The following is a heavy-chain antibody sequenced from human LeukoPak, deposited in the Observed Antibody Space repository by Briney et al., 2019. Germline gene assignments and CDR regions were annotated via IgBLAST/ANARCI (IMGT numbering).Heavy chain of an antibody. Sequence: PSETLSLTCTVSGGSISSSSYYWGWIRQPPGKGLEWIGSIYYSGSTYYNPSLKSRVTISVDTSKNQFSLKLSSMTAADTAVYYCARLSSIAARGPFDYWGQGTLVTVSS. CDR3: ARLSSIAARGPFDY. V-gene: IGHV4-39*01. D-gene: IGHD6-6*01. CDR1: GGSISSSSYY. CDR2: IYYSGST. J-gene: IGHJ4*02.